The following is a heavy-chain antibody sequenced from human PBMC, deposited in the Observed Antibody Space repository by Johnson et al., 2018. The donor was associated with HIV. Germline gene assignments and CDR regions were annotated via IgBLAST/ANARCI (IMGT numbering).Heavy chain of an antibody. D-gene: IGHD3-22*01. V-gene: IGHV3-30*19. Sequence: QMQLVESGGGVVQPGRSLRLSCAASGFTFTSYGMHWVRQAPGKGLEWVAFISYDGSNKYYADSVKGRFTISRDNSKNTLYLQMNSLRAEDTAVYYFARDNFVGMIVERGGAFDIWGQGAMVTVSS. CDR1: GFTFTSYG. CDR3: ARDNFVGMIVERGGAFDI. CDR2: ISYDGSNK. J-gene: IGHJ3*02.